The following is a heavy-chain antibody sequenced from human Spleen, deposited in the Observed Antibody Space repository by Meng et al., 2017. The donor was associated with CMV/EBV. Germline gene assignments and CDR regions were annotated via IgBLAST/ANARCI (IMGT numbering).Heavy chain of an antibody. CDR2: IYYSGST. CDR3: ARDRYYVMDV. CDR1: GGSISSSSYY. J-gene: IGHJ6*02. V-gene: IGHV4-39*07. Sequence: SETLSLTCTVSGGSISSSSYYWGWIRQPPGKGLEWIGSIYYSGSTYYNPSLKSRVTISLDTSKNQFSLKLSSVTAADTAVYYCARDRYYVMDVWGQGTTVTVSS.